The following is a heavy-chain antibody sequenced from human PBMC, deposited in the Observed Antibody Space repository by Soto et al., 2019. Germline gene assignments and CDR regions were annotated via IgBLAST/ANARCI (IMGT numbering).Heavy chain of an antibody. J-gene: IGHJ4*02. Sequence: GASVKVSCKASGYTFTNYGFSWVRQAPGQGLEWMGWISAYNGNTKYAQKLQGRVTMTTDTSTSTAYMELRSLRSDDTAMYYCARDLGVGMEDYWGQGTPVTVSS. CDR1: GYTFTNYG. CDR3: ARDLGVGMEDY. D-gene: IGHD3-10*01. V-gene: IGHV1-18*01. CDR2: ISAYNGNT.